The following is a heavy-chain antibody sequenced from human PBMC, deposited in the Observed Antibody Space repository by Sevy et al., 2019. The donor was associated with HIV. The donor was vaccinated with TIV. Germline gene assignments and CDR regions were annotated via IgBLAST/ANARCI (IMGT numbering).Heavy chain of an antibody. V-gene: IGHV3-7*01. CDR3: ARVLGGFNWRPYYFDS. J-gene: IGHJ4*02. D-gene: IGHD3-16*01. Sequence: GGSLRLSCAASGFRFTDYWMSWVRQTPGKGLEWVATIKQDESEKYYVDSVKGRFAISRDNGKNSVSLQMNGLRVEDTALYYCARVLGGFNWRPYYFDSWGQGTLVTVSS. CDR1: GFRFTDYW. CDR2: IKQDESEK.